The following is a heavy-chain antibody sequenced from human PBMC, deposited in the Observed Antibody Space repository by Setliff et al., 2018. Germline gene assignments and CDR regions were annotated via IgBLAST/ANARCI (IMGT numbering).Heavy chain of an antibody. CDR1: GFTFSDYS. J-gene: IGHJ6*03. CDR2: ISSSSSTI. Sequence: GGSLRLSCAASGFTFSDYSMNWVRQAPGKGLEWVSDISSSSSTIYYADSVKGRFTISRDNAKNSLYLQMNSLRVEDTAVYYCARQYNDYYYYYMDVWGRGTTVTVSS. CDR3: ARQYNDYYYYYMDV. D-gene: IGHD1-1*01. V-gene: IGHV3-48*04.